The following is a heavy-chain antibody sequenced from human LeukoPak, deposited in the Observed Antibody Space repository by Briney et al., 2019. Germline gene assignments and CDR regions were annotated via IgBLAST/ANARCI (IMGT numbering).Heavy chain of an antibody. CDR1: GFTFSDYY. J-gene: IGHJ4*02. Sequence: GGSLRLSCAASGFTFSDYYMSWVRQAPGKGLEWVSVIYSGGSTYYADSVKGRFTISRDNSKNTLYLQMNSLRAEDTAVYYCAADLVQNTRDYWGQGTLVTVSS. D-gene: IGHD5-12*01. V-gene: IGHV3-53*01. CDR2: IYSGGST. CDR3: AADLVQNTRDY.